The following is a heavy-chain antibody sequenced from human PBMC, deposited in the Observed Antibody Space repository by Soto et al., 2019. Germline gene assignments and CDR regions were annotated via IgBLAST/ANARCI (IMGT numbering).Heavy chain of an antibody. J-gene: IGHJ4*02. Sequence: EVQLVESGGGLVQPGGSLRLSCAVSGFTFSSHWMTWVRQAQGKGLEWVASIKHDGSEKYYVDSVKGRFTISRDNAKNSLYLQMNSLRAEDTAVYYCASRLRGYWGQGTLVTVSS. CDR2: IKHDGSEK. D-gene: IGHD5-12*01. CDR3: ASRLRGY. V-gene: IGHV3-7*02. CDR1: GFTFSSHW.